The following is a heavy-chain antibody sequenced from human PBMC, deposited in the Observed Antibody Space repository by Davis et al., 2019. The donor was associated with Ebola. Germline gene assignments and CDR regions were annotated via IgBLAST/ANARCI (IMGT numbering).Heavy chain of an antibody. J-gene: IGHJ4*02. Sequence: GESLKISCAASGFTFSSYSMNWVRQAPGKGLEWVSSISSSSSYIYYADSVKGRFTISRDNAKNSLYLQMNSLRAEDTAVYYCAKEGPDGYQLLSHAYFDYWGQGTLVTVSS. V-gene: IGHV3-21*01. CDR1: GFTFSSYS. CDR3: AKEGPDGYQLLSHAYFDY. CDR2: ISSSSSYI. D-gene: IGHD2-2*01.